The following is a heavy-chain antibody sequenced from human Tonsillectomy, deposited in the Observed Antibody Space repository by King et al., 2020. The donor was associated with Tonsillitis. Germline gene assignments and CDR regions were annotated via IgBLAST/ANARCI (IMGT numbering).Heavy chain of an antibody. V-gene: IGHV4-59*01. D-gene: IGHD6-19*01. J-gene: IGHJ3*02. CDR1: GGSIRSYY. CDR2: IYHSGST. CDR3: ARGGLIAVATEALDI. Sequence: QLQESGPGLVKPSETLSLTCTVSGGSIRSYYWSWIRQPPGKGLEWIGYIYHSGSTNYNPSLKSRVTISVDTSKNQFSLKLGSVTAADTAVYYCARGGLIAVATEALDIWGQGTMVTVSS.